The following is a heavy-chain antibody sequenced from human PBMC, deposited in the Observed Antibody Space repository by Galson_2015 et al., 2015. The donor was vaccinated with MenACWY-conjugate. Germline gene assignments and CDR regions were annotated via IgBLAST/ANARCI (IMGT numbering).Heavy chain of an antibody. CDR2: IKEDGSER. J-gene: IGHJ4*02. CDR3: ARGGATFEY. CDR1: GFIFSTPW. V-gene: IGHV3-7*03. Sequence: SLRLSCAASGFIFSTPWMSWVRQAPGKGLEWVANIKEDGSERNYVDSVKGRFTISRDNAKNSLNLQMNSLRAEDTAVYYCARGGATFEYWGQGTLVTVSS. D-gene: IGHD5-24*01.